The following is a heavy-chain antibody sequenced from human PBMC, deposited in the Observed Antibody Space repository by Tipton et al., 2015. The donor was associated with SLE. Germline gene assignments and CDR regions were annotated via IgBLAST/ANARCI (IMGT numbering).Heavy chain of an antibody. Sequence: LRLSCTVSGGSISSSSYYWGWIRQPPGKGLEWIGSIYYSGSTYYNPSLKSRVTISVDTSKNQFSLDLSSVTAADTAVYFCAAMYGDARTNWVDPWGQGTLVTVSS. CDR1: GGSISSSSYY. CDR2: IYYSGST. V-gene: IGHV4-39*07. J-gene: IGHJ5*02. CDR3: AAMYGDARTNWVDP. D-gene: IGHD4-17*01.